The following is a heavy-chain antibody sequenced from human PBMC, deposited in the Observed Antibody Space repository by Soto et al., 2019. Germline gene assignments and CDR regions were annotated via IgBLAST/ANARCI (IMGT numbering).Heavy chain of an antibody. CDR2: INPSGGST. Sequence: ASVKVSCKASGYTFTSYYMHWVRQAPGQGLEWMGIINPSGGSTSYAQKFQGRVTMTRDTSTSTVYMELSSLRSEDTAVYYCARTLNPGYCSSTSCHPFDYWGQGTLLTVSS. CDR1: GYTFTSYY. V-gene: IGHV1-46*03. J-gene: IGHJ4*02. CDR3: ARTLNPGYCSSTSCHPFDY. D-gene: IGHD2-2*03.